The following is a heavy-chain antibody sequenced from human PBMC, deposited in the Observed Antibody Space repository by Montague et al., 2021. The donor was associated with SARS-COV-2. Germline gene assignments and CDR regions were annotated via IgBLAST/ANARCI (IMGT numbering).Heavy chain of an antibody. D-gene: IGHD3-22*01. CDR2: INHRGST. CDR1: DGSFSDYS. V-gene: IGHV4-34*01. CDR3: ARGRQHINMVVVVVTGGEYYFDF. J-gene: IGHJ4*02. Sequence: TLSLTCAVYDGSFSDYSWTWIRQPPGKGLEWIGEINHRGSTNYNPSLKSRVTISVDTSRNQFSLKMTSVTAADTAVYYCARGRQHINMVVVVVTGGEYYFDFWGQGTLVAVSS.